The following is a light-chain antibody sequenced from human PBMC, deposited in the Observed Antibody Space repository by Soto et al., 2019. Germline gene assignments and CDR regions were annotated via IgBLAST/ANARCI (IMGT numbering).Light chain of an antibody. Sequence: QLVLTQSPSPSASLGASVKLTCTLSSGHSSYAIAWLQQQPEKGPRYLMKLNSDGSHSKGDGIPDRFSGSSSGAERYLTISSLQSEDEADYYCQTWGTGIQVFGGGTKLTVL. CDR2: LNSDGSH. V-gene: IGLV4-69*01. CDR1: SGHSSYA. J-gene: IGLJ3*02. CDR3: QTWGTGIQV.